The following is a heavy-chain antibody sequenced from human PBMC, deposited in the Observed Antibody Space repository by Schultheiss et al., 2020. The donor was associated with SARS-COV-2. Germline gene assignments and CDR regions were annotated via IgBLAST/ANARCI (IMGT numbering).Heavy chain of an antibody. J-gene: IGHJ6*02. CDR2: ISSSSSYI. CDR3: ARESYYDSSGYSNYYYYGMDV. V-gene: IGHV3-21*05. D-gene: IGHD3-22*01. CDR1: GFTFSSYA. Sequence: GGSLRLSCAASGFTFSSYAMHWIRQAPGKGLEWVSYISSSSSYIYYADSVKGRFTISRDNSKNTLYLQMNSLRAEDTAVYYCARESYYDSSGYSNYYYYGMDVWGQGTTVTVSS.